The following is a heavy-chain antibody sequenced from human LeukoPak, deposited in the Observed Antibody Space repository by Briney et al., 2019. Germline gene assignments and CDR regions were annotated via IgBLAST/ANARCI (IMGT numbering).Heavy chain of an antibody. CDR2: ISSSSSYI. J-gene: IGHJ4*02. CDR1: GFTFSSYS. Sequence: GGSLRLSCAASGFTFSSYSMNWVRQAPGKGLEWVSSISSSSSYIYYADSMKGRFTISRGNAKNSLYLQMNSLRAEDTAVYYCARGTLSRFDYWGQGTLVTVSS. CDR3: ARGTLSRFDY. V-gene: IGHV3-21*01.